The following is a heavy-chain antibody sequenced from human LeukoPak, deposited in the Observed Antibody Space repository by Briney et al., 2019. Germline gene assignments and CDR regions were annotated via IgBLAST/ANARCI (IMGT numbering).Heavy chain of an antibody. D-gene: IGHD4-17*01. CDR3: ARGWSDYGDYDAFYI. Sequence: SETLSLTCAVYGGSFSGYYWSWIRQPPGKGLEGSGEINHSGSTNYSPSLKSRVTISVDTSKNQFSLKLSSVTAADTAVYYCARGWSDYGDYDAFYIWGQGTMVTVSS. CDR2: INHSGST. J-gene: IGHJ3*02. V-gene: IGHV4-34*01. CDR1: GGSFSGYY.